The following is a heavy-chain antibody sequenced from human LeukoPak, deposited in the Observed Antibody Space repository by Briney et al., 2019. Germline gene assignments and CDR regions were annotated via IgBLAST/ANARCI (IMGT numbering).Heavy chain of an antibody. D-gene: IGHD2-2*01. V-gene: IGHV3-53*01. Sequence: GGSLRLSCAASEFTVSNNYMSWVRQAPGKGLEWVSVLYAGGDTYYADSVKGRFTISRDNSKNTVYLQMNSLRAEDTAVYYCTRGLRYADYWGQGTLVTVSS. J-gene: IGHJ4*02. CDR3: TRGLRYADY. CDR1: EFTVSNNY. CDR2: LYAGGDT.